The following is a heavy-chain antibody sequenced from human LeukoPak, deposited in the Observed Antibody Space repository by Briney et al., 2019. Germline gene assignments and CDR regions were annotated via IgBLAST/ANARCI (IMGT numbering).Heavy chain of an antibody. J-gene: IGHJ4*02. CDR3: ARGAGTYYYDSSGYSSFDY. Sequence: ASVEVSCKASGYTFTSYGISWVRQAPGQGLEWMGWISAYNGNTNYAQKLQGSVTMTTDTSTSTAYMELRSLRSDDTAVYYCARGAGTYYYDSSGYSSFDYWGQGTLVTVSS. CDR1: GYTFTSYG. V-gene: IGHV1-18*01. D-gene: IGHD3-22*01. CDR2: ISAYNGNT.